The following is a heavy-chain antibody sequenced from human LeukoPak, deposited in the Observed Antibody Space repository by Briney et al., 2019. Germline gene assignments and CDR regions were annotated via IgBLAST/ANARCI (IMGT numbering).Heavy chain of an antibody. V-gene: IGHV1-8*01. CDR1: GYTFTSYD. Sequence: ASVKVSCKASGYTFTSYDINWVRQATGQGLEWMGWMNPNSGNTGYAQKFQGRVTMTRNTSISTAYMELSSLRSDDTAVYYCAREGEVVVAAYNYWGQGTLVTVSS. CDR3: AREGEVVVAAYNY. D-gene: IGHD2-15*01. CDR2: MNPNSGNT. J-gene: IGHJ4*02.